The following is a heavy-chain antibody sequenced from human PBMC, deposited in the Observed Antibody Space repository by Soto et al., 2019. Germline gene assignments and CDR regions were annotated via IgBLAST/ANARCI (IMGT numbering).Heavy chain of an antibody. CDR2: IIPIFGTA. Sequence: SVKVSCKASGGTFSSYAISWVRQAPGQGLEWMGGIIPIFGTANYAQKFQGRVTITADESTSTAYMELSSLRSEDTAVYYCARDRVGTFNCGGDCYPHGRYYGMDVWGQGTTVTVSS. CDR1: GGTFSSYA. D-gene: IGHD2-21*02. CDR3: ARDRVGTFNCGGDCYPHGRYYGMDV. V-gene: IGHV1-69*13. J-gene: IGHJ6*02.